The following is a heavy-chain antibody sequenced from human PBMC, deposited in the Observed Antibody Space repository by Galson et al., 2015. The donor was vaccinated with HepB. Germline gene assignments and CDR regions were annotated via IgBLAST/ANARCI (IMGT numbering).Heavy chain of an antibody. J-gene: IGHJ4*02. Sequence: SLRLSCAASGVTFSNYAMSWVRQAPGKGLEWVSTISASGTETKYADSVNGRFTISRDNANNTLSLQMTSPRDEDTALYFCAKGRYASRSHFDSWGQGALVTVSS. CDR3: AKGRYASRSHFDS. D-gene: IGHD3-16*01. V-gene: IGHV3-23*01. CDR1: GVTFSNYA. CDR2: ISASGTET.